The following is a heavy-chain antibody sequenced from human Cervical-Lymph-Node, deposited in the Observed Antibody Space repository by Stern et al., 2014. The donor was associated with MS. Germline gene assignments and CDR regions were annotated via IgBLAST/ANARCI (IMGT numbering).Heavy chain of an antibody. J-gene: IGHJ6*02. CDR3: VRDLPGSAGTGFYYYGMDV. V-gene: IGHV3-13*01. CDR2: IGTAGDT. Sequence: VQLVESGGGLVQPGGSLRLSCAASGFTFSSYDMHWVRQATGKGLEWVSAIGTAGDTYYPGSVKGRFTISRENAKNSLYLQMNSLTAGDTAVYYCVRDLPGSAGTGFYYYGMDVWGQGTTVTVSS. CDR1: GFTFSSYD.